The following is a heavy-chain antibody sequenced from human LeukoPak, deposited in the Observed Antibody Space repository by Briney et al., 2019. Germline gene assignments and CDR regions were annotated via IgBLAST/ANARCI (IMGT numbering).Heavy chain of an antibody. CDR3: AKFIVGATNFDY. J-gene: IGHJ4*02. CDR2: ISGSGDNT. V-gene: IGHV3-23*01. CDR1: GFTFSSXA. Sequence: XGSXXXXXXASGFTFSSXAXXXVRXAPGKGLXGVSAISGSGDNTYYADSVKGRFTISRDNSKNPLYLHMNSLRADDTAVYYCAKFIVGATNFDYWGQGTLVSVSS. D-gene: IGHD1-26*01.